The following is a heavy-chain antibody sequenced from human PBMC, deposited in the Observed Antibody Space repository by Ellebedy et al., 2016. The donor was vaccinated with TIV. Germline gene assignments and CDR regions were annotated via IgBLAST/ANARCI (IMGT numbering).Heavy chain of an antibody. V-gene: IGHV3-64D*09. D-gene: IGHD4-17*01. J-gene: IGHJ4*02. Sequence: PGGSLRLSCSASGFTFSSYAMHWVRQAPGKGLEYVSAISSNGGSTYYADSVKGRFTISRDNSKNTLYLQMSSLRVEDTAVYYCVKGGVWTTVTTFDYWGQGTLVTVSS. CDR3: VKGGVWTTVTTFDY. CDR2: ISSNGGST. CDR1: GFTFSSYA.